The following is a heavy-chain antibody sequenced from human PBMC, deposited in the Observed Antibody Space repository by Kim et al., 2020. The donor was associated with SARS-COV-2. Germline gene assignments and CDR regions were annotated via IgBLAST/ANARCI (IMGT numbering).Heavy chain of an antibody. CDR3: ARDRGGYYGDYVGDAFDI. Sequence: SETLSLTCTVSGGSISSGGYYWSWIRQHPGKGLEWIGYIYYSGSTYYNPSLKSRVTISVDTSKNQFSLKLSSVTAADTAVYYCARDRGGYYGDYVGDAFDIWGQGTMVTVSS. J-gene: IGHJ3*02. CDR2: IYYSGST. D-gene: IGHD4-17*01. V-gene: IGHV4-31*03. CDR1: GGSISSGGYY.